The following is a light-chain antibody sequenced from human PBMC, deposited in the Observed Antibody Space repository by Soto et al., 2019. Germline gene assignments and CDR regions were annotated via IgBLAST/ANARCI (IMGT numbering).Light chain of an antibody. CDR2: DAS. J-gene: IGKJ2*01. CDR1: RSISSW. CDR3: QQYNRYSYT. V-gene: IGKV1-5*01. Sequence: IQMTQSPSTLSASVGDRVTITCRASRSISSWLAWYQQKPGKAPKLLIYDASSLESGVPSRFSGSGSGTEFTLTISSLQPDDFATYYCQQYNRYSYTFGQGTKVDIK.